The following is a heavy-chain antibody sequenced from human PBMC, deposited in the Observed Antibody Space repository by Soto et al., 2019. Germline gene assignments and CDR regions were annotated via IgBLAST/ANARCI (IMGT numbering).Heavy chain of an antibody. J-gene: IGHJ3*01. CDR2: ISSSSSYI. V-gene: IGHV3-21*01. CDR3: ARDDVAAAQD. Sequence: EVQLVESGGGLVKPGGSLRLSCAASGFTFSSYSMNWVRQAPGKGLEWVSSISSSSSYIYYADSVKGRFTISRDNAKNSLDLQLNSLRAEDTAVYYCARDDVAAAQDWGQGTMVTVSS. D-gene: IGHD6-13*01. CDR1: GFTFSSYS.